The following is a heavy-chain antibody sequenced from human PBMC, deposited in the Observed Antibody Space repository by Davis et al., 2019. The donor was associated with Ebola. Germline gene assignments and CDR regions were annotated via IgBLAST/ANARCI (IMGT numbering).Heavy chain of an antibody. V-gene: IGHV3-73*01. CDR2: IRSKANSYAT. CDR1: GFTFSGSA. D-gene: IGHD1-20*01. J-gene: IGHJ4*02. CDR3: TLTVGSFDY. Sequence: GESLTISCAASGFTFSGSAMHWVRQASGKGLEWVGRIRSKANSYATAYAASVKGRFTISRDDSKNTAYLQMNSLKTEDTAVYYCTLTVGSFDYWGQGTLVTVSS.